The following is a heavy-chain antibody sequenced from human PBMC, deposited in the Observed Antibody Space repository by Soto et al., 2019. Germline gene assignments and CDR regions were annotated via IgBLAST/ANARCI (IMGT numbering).Heavy chain of an antibody. V-gene: IGHV1-69*04. Sequence: ASVKVSCKASGGTFSSYTISWVRQAPGQGLEWMGRIIPILGIANYAQKFQGRVTITADKSTSTAYMELSSLRSEDTAVYYCARDLPGYCSSTSCTDDIWGQGTMVTVSS. CDR1: GGTFSSYT. D-gene: IGHD2-2*01. J-gene: IGHJ3*02. CDR3: ARDLPGYCSSTSCTDDI. CDR2: IIPILGIA.